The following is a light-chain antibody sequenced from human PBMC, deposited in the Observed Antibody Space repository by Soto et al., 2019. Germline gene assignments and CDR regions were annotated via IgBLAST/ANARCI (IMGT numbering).Light chain of an antibody. J-gene: IGKJ4*01. V-gene: IGKV1-12*02. Sequence: DVQMTQSPSSVSASVGSRVTLPCRASQVISNSLAGYQQTPGKAPRLLIYAAFNLQGGVPSRFSGSGSGTDFFLTISSLQPEDFATYYCQQAYIFPFSFGGGTKVDI. CDR2: AAF. CDR1: QVISNS. CDR3: QQAYIFPFS.